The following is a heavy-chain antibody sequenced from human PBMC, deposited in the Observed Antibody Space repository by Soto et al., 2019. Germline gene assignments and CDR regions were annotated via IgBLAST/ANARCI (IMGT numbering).Heavy chain of an antibody. CDR2: IIPIFGTA. Sequence: QVQLVQSGAEVKKPGSSVKVSCKASGGTFSSYAISWVRQAPGQGLEWMGGIIPIFGTANYAQKFQGRVTITADESTSTAYMELSSLRSEDTAVYYCARLIAATSQGPNWFDPWGQGALVTVSS. J-gene: IGHJ5*02. V-gene: IGHV1-69*01. D-gene: IGHD2-15*01. CDR1: GGTFSSYA. CDR3: ARLIAATSQGPNWFDP.